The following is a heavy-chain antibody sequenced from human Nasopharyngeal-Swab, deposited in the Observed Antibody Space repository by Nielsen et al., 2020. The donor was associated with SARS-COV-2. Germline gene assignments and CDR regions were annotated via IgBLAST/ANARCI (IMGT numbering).Heavy chain of an antibody. V-gene: IGHV3-48*01. CDR2: ISSSSSTI. CDR1: GFTFSSYS. J-gene: IGHJ4*02. Sequence: GGSLRLSCAASGFTFSSYSMNWVRKAPGKGLEWVSYISSSSSTIYYADSVKGRFTISRDNAKNSLYLQMNSLRAEDTAVYYCARDLGGYSLYYFDYWGQGTLVTVSS. D-gene: IGHD2-15*01. CDR3: ARDLGGYSLYYFDY.